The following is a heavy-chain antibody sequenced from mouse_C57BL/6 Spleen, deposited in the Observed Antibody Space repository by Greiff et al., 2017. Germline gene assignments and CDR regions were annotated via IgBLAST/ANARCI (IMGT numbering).Heavy chain of an antibody. J-gene: IGHJ3*01. D-gene: IGHD2-1*01. V-gene: IGHV1-67*01. CDR3: AWICYGTSGFAY. CDR1: GYTFTDYS. Sequence: QVQLQQSGPELVRPGVSVKMSCKASGYTFTDYSMHWVKQRPAQGLEWIGGINTSYGDASYNQKFKDKATMTVDKSSSTAYMQLGRLTSEDSAVYYCAWICYGTSGFAYWGQGTLVTVSA. CDR2: INTSYGDA.